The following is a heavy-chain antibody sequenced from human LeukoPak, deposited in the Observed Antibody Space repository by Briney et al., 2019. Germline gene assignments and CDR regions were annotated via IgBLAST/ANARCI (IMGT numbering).Heavy chain of an antibody. D-gene: IGHD3-3*01. CDR1: GYTFTGYY. J-gene: IGHJ4*02. CDR2: ISAYNGNT. Sequence: ASVKVSCKASGYTFTGYYMHWVRQAPGQGLEWMGWISAYNGNTNYAQKLQGRVTMTTDTSTSTAYMELRSLRSDDTAVYYCARGSPYDFWSGYYLDYWGQGTLVTVSS. CDR3: ARGSPYDFWSGYYLDY. V-gene: IGHV1-18*04.